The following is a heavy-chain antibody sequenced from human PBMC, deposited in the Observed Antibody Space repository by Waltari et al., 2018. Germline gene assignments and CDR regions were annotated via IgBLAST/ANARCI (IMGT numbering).Heavy chain of an antibody. D-gene: IGHD3-10*01. CDR2: ITGSGSTK. Sequence: ELQLVESGGDLVQPGGSLGLSCAASGFSFPTYTMNWVRQAPGKGLEWVSYITGSGSTKFYGDAVKGRFTISRDNAKNSLYLQMDSLRVEDTAIYYCAREDYYGSGSVDYWGQGTLVTVSS. CDR1: GFSFPTYT. J-gene: IGHJ4*02. CDR3: AREDYYGSGSVDY. V-gene: IGHV3-48*04.